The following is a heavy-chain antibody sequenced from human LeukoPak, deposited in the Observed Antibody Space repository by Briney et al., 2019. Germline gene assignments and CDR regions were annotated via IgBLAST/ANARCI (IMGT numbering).Heavy chain of an antibody. J-gene: IGHJ4*02. CDR3: ARAIKAVAGTFHRGYYFDY. CDR2: ISNAGSNK. D-gene: IGHD6-19*01. CDR1: GFTFSSYT. V-gene: IGHV3-30*04. Sequence: PGGSLRLSCAASGFTFSSYTMHWVRQAPGKGLEWVAVISNAGSNKYYADSVKGRFTIYRDNSKNTLYLQMNSLRAEDTAVYYCARAIKAVAGTFHRGYYFDYWGQGALVTVSS.